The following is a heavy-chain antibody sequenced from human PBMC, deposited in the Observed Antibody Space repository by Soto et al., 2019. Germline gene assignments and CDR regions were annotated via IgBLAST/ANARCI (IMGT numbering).Heavy chain of an antibody. CDR3: ARGVLGPGDYYIGMDV. Sequence: PGGSLRLSCAASGFTFSNYDMYWVRQAPGAGLEWVSGIGAASDTYYPVSVQGRFTVSRDNSKKSLYLQMNSLRAGDTAVYYCARGVLGPGDYYIGMDVWGQGTTVTVSS. CDR2: IGAASDT. CDR1: GFTFSNYD. V-gene: IGHV3-13*01. D-gene: IGHD7-27*01. J-gene: IGHJ6*02.